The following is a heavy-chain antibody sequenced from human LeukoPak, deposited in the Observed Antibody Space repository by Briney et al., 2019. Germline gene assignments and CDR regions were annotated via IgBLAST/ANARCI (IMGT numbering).Heavy chain of an antibody. Sequence: ASVKVSSKASGYTFTGYYMHWVRHAPGPGLEWRGWINPNSGGTNSAQKFQGWVTMTRDTSISTAYMELSRLRSDDTAVYYCARGRRTPLLWFGDGEFDYWGQGTLVTVSS. V-gene: IGHV1-2*04. CDR2: INPNSGGT. J-gene: IGHJ4*02. CDR1: GYTFTGYY. CDR3: ARGRRTPLLWFGDGEFDY. D-gene: IGHD3-10*01.